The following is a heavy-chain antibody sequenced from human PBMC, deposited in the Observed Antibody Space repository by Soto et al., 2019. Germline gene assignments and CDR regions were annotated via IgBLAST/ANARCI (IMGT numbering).Heavy chain of an antibody. J-gene: IGHJ6*02. Sequence: SSETLSLTCAVYGGSFSGYYWSWIRQPPGKGLEWIGEINHSGSTNYNPSLKSRVTISVDTSKNQFSLKLSSVTAADTAVYYCAGPYDFWRGNGMDVWGQGTTVTVSS. V-gene: IGHV4-34*01. CDR2: INHSGST. CDR3: AGPYDFWRGNGMDV. CDR1: GGSFSGYY. D-gene: IGHD3-3*01.